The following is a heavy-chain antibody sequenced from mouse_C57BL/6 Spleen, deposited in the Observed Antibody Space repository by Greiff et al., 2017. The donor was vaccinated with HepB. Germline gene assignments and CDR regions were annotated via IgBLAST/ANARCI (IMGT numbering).Heavy chain of an antibody. Sequence: VQLQQPGAELVKPGASVKLSCKASGYTFTSYWMHWVKQRPGQGLEWIGMIHPNSGSTNYNEKFKSKATLTVDKSSSTAYMQLSSLTSEDSAVYYCARNVYYDYDDCAYWGQGTLVTVSA. CDR3: ARNVYYDYDDCAY. V-gene: IGHV1-64*01. J-gene: IGHJ3*01. CDR2: IHPNSGST. D-gene: IGHD2-4*01. CDR1: GYTFTSYW.